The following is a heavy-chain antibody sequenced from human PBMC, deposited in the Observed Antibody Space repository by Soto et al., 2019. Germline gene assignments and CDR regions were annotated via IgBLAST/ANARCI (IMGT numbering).Heavy chain of an antibody. CDR2: ISGSGGST. V-gene: IGHV3-23*01. Sequence: LSLTCAASGFTFSSYAMSWVRQAPGKGLEWVSAISGSGGSTYYADSVKGRFTISRDNSKNTLYLQMNSLRAEDTAVYYCAKASSWYLLDIVVVPAAPDYWGQGTLVTVSS. CDR3: AKASSWYLLDIVVVPAAPDY. CDR1: GFTFSSYA. J-gene: IGHJ4*02. D-gene: IGHD2-2*01.